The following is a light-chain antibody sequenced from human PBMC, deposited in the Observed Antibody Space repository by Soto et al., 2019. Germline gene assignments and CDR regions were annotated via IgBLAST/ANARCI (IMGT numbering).Light chain of an antibody. J-gene: IGLJ2*01. CDR3: QTWGTGMV. CDR2: LNSDGSH. CDR1: SGHSSYA. Sequence: QTVVTQSPSASASLGASVKLTCTLSSGHSSYAIAWHQQQPEKGPRYLMNLNSDGSHSRGDGIPDRFSGSSSGAERYLTISSLQSEDEADYYCQTWGTGMVFGGGTKLTVL. V-gene: IGLV4-69*01.